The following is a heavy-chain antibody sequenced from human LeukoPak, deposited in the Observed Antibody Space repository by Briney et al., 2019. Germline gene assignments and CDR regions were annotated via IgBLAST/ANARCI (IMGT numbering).Heavy chain of an antibody. J-gene: IGHJ5*02. Sequence: GASVKVSCKASGGTFSSYAISWVRQAPGQGLEWMGGIIPIFGTANYAQKFQGRVTITADKSTSTAYMELSSLRSEDTAVYYCARDDCSGGSCYYSRRNWFDPWGQGTLVTVSS. D-gene: IGHD2-15*01. CDR1: GGTFSSYA. CDR2: IIPIFGTA. V-gene: IGHV1-69*06. CDR3: ARDDCSGGSCYYSRRNWFDP.